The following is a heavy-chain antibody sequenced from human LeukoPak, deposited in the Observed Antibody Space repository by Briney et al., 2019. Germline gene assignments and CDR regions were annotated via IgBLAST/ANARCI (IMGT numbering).Heavy chain of an antibody. CDR3: ARGTSILLWFGEFSLDY. J-gene: IGHJ4*02. CDR1: GYTFTGYY. CDR2: INPKSGGT. Sequence: ASVKVSCKASGYTFTGYYIHWVRQAPGQGLEWMGWINPKSGGTKYAQKFQGRVTMTRDTSISTAYMELSTLRSDGTAMYYCARGTSILLWFGEFSLDYWGQGTLVTVSS. V-gene: IGHV1-2*02. D-gene: IGHD3-10*01.